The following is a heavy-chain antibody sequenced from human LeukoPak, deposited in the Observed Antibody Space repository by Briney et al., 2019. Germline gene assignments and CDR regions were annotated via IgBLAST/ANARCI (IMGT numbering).Heavy chain of an antibody. V-gene: IGHV3-23*01. J-gene: IGHJ4*02. CDR1: GFTFSCYA. CDR2: ISASGGST. CDR3: LRGDRRDY. Sequence: GGSLRLSCAASGFTFSCYAMSWVSQAPKKGLEWVSVISASGGSTNYADSVKGRFIISRDNAKDSLYLQMNSLRVEDTAVYYCLRGDRRDYWGQGTLVTVSS.